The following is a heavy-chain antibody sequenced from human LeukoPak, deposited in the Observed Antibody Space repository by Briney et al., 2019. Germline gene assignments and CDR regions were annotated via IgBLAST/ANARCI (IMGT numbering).Heavy chain of an antibody. V-gene: IGHV3-48*02. D-gene: IGHD6-19*01. CDR2: ISSSASII. CDR1: GFTFSSYS. J-gene: IGHJ4*02. CDR3: ARGLAVAGLFDY. Sequence: GGSLRLSCAASGFTFSSYSMNWVRQAPGKGLEWVSYISSSASIIYYADSVKGRFTSSRDNAKNSLYLQMNSLRDEDTAVYYCARGLAVAGLFDYWGQGTLVTVSS.